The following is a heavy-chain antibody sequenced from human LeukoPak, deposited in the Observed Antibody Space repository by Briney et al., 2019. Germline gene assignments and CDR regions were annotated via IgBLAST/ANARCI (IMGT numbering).Heavy chain of an antibody. D-gene: IGHD5-18*01. Sequence: ASVKVSCKASGYTFTSYGISWVRQAPGQGLEWMGWISAYNGNTNYAQKLQGRVTMTTDTSTSTAYMELRSLRSDDTAVYYCARSTTYVDTAMVTGGYYYYMDVWGKGTTVTVSS. CDR3: ARSTTYVDTAMVTGGYYYYMDV. CDR1: GYTFTSYG. CDR2: ISAYNGNT. V-gene: IGHV1-18*01. J-gene: IGHJ6*03.